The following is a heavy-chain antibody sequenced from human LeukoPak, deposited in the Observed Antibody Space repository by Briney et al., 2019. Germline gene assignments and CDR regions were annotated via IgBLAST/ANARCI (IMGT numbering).Heavy chain of an antibody. V-gene: IGHV3-23*01. CDR2: ISDTGSDT. Sequence: PGGSLRLSSAASGFTFSTYGMNWVRQAPGKGLEWVSSISDTGSDTYYADSVKGRFTISRDNSKNTLFLHMNSLRVEDTAIYYCAKRVPYSSSSVYFDAWGQGALVTVSS. J-gene: IGHJ4*02. CDR3: AKRVPYSSSSVYFDA. CDR1: GFTFSTYG. D-gene: IGHD6-6*01.